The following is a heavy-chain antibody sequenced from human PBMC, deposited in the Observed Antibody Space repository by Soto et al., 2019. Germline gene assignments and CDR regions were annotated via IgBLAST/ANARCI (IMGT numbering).Heavy chain of an antibody. D-gene: IGHD5-18*01. CDR3: ARRDTAMGMDFDY. V-gene: IGHV3-30-3*01. CDR1: GFTFSSYA. J-gene: IGHJ4*02. CDR2: ISYDGSNK. Sequence: QVQLVESGGGVVEPGRSLRLSCAASGFTFSSYAMHWVRQAPGKGLEWVAVISYDGSNKYYADSVKGRFTISIDNSKNPLYLQMNSLRPEDTAVYYCARRDTAMGMDFDYWGQGTLVTVSS.